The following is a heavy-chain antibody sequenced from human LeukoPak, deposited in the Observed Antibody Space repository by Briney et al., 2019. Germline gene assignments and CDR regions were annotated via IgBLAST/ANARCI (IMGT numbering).Heavy chain of an antibody. V-gene: IGHV1-18*01. D-gene: IGHD3-22*01. J-gene: IGHJ6*03. CDR3: ARTYYYDSSGYSYYYYYYYMDV. CDR1: GYTFTSYG. Sequence: ASVKVSCKASGYTFTSYGISWVRQAPGQGLEWMGWISAYNGNTNYAQKLQGRVTMTTDTSTSTAYMELRSLRSDDTAVYYCARTYYYDSSGYSYYYYYYYMDVWGKGTTVTVSS. CDR2: ISAYNGNT.